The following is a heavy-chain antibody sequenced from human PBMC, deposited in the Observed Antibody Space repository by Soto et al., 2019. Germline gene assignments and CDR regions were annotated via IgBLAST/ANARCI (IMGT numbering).Heavy chain of an antibody. V-gene: IGHV4-59*01. CDR3: ARDAGSGSANWFDP. Sequence: PSETLSLTCTFSGGSISSYYWSWIRQPPGKGLEWIGYIYYSGSTNYNPSLKSRVTISVDTSKNQFSLKLSSVTAADTAVYYCARDAGSGSANWFDPWGQGTLVTVSS. D-gene: IGHD3-10*01. J-gene: IGHJ5*02. CDR1: GGSISSYY. CDR2: IYYSGST.